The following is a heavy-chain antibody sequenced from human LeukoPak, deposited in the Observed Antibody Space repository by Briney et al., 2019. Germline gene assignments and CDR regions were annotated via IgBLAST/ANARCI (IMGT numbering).Heavy chain of an antibody. Sequence: PGGSLRLSCAASGFTFISYAMHWVRQAPGKGLEWVAVISYDGSNKYYADSVKGRFTISIDNSKNTLYLQMNSLRAEDTAVYYCARDQRITMVRGVISTRPFDYWGQGTLVTVSS. CDR3: ARDQRITMVRGVISTRPFDY. V-gene: IGHV3-30*04. D-gene: IGHD3-10*01. CDR1: GFTFISYA. CDR2: ISYDGSNK. J-gene: IGHJ4*02.